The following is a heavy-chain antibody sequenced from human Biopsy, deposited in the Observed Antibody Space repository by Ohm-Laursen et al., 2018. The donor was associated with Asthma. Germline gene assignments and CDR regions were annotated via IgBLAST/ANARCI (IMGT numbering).Heavy chain of an antibody. Sequence: SQTLSLTCAVSPGSISDYYWNWIRQFPGKGLEWIGYVYSTGSTRCNPSLKSRVTISVDTSINQVSLRLSSVTAADTAMYYCARATSTWSQSGPHYFDHWGQGALVTVSS. CDR3: ARATSTWSQSGPHYFDH. J-gene: IGHJ4*02. CDR2: VYSTGST. D-gene: IGHD6-13*01. CDR1: PGSISDYY. V-gene: IGHV4-59*01.